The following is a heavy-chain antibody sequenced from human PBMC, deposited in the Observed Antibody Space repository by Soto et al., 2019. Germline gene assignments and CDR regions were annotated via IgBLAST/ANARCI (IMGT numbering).Heavy chain of an antibody. J-gene: IGHJ4*02. Sequence: FVAEVREPGASVKVSCRASGYTFTTYYIHWVRQAPGQGLEWVGIINPSGGSTSYAQRFQGRVTMTRDTSTSTVYMELSSLTSEDTAVYYCARDRGIAVAAGAIDYWGQGTLVTVSS. V-gene: IGHV1-46*01. D-gene: IGHD6-19*01. CDR2: INPSGGST. CDR3: ARDRGIAVAAGAIDY. CDR1: GYTFTTYY.